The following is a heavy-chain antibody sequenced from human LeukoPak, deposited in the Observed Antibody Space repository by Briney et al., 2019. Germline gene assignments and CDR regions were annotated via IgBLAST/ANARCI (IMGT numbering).Heavy chain of an antibody. CDR2: IYTRGST. Sequence: AETLSLTCTVSGGSINNYYWRWIRQPAGKGREGIGRIYTRGSTNYTPSLKSRVTMSVDTSKNQFSLKLSSVTAADTAVYYCARGRYCSADICSGGDAFDIWGQGTMVSVSS. CDR1: GGSINNYY. D-gene: IGHD2-15*01. CDR3: ARGRYCSADICSGGDAFDI. V-gene: IGHV4-4*07. J-gene: IGHJ3*02.